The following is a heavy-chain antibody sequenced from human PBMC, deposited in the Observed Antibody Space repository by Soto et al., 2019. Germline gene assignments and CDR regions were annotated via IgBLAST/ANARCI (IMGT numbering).Heavy chain of an antibody. Sequence: SETLSLTCLVSGFPISSPYSWGWIRQPPGKGLEWIGSISHTGTTSYSPSLASRVSISVDTSKNQVSLKLTSVTAADTAVYFCARVTMVIRDSDHFGVDVWGHGTTVTVSS. CDR3: ARVTMVIRDSDHFGVDV. V-gene: IGHV4-38-2*02. J-gene: IGHJ6*02. CDR1: GFPISSPYS. CDR2: ISHTGTT. D-gene: IGHD4-17*01.